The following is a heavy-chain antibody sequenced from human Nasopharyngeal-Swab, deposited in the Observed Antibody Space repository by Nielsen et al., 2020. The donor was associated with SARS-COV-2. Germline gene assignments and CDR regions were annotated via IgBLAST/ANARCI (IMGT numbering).Heavy chain of an antibody. D-gene: IGHD2-2*01. CDR3: ARGLSGIVPAPILGLGPYYSYYYMDV. CDR1: GGSFSGFS. J-gene: IGHJ6*03. V-gene: IGHV4-34*01. Sequence: SETLSLTCAVYGGSFSGFSWNWVRQPPGRGLEWIGEIGGTNYNPSLKSRVTISVDTSKNQFSLKLTSVTAADTAAYFCARGLSGIVPAPILGLGPYYSYYYMDVWGKGTTVTVSS. CDR2: IGGT.